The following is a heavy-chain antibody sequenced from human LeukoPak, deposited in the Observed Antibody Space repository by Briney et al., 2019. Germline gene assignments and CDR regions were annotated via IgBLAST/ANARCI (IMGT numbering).Heavy chain of an antibody. V-gene: IGHV1-18*04. CDR3: TRDGDSGPTYGGISHY. D-gene: IGHD4-23*01. J-gene: IGHJ4*02. CDR1: GYTFTDFTDYC. Sequence: GASVKVSCKASGYTFTDFTDYCIHWVRQAPGQGLEWMGWIGTHTGNRNYVKKFQGRVTLTTETSTSTAYMELKSLRSDDTAVYYCTRDGDSGPTYGGISHYWGQGTLVTVAS. CDR2: IGTHTGNR.